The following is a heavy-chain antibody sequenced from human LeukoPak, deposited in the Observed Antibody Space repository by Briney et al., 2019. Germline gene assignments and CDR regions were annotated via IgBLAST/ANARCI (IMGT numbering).Heavy chain of an antibody. CDR2: IKSKIDGGTT. CDR3: TTMLWSGESLNFAP. V-gene: IGHV3-15*01. Sequence: PGGSLRLSCAASGFSIAYAWMTWVRQAPGKELEWVGRIKSKIDGGTTNYAAPVQGRFTISREDSINTVYLQMNSLKTEDTAVYYCTTMLWSGESLNFAPWGQGTLVTVSS. CDR1: GFSIAYAW. D-gene: IGHD3-10*01. J-gene: IGHJ5*02.